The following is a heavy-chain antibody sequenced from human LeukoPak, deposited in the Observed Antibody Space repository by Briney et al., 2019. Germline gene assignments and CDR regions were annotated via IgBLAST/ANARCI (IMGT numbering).Heavy chain of an antibody. D-gene: IGHD4-23*01. CDR2: ISSSSSNI. CDR1: GFTFSTYS. Sequence: GGSLRLSCAASGFTFSTYSMNWVRQAPGKGLEWVPSISSSSSNIKYADSVKSRFTISRDNAKNSLYLQMNSLRAEDTAVYYCARGGGYSEYWGQGTLVTVSS. V-gene: IGHV3-21*01. CDR3: ARGGGYSEY. J-gene: IGHJ4*02.